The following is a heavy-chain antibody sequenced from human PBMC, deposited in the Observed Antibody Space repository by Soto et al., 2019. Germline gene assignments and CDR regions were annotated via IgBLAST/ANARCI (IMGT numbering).Heavy chain of an antibody. CDR3: VRENEMAGATSAFEY. CDR1: GFTFSSYG. D-gene: IGHD1-26*01. V-gene: IGHV3-30*03. J-gene: IGHJ4*02. CDR2: ISYDGSNK. Sequence: PGGSLRLSCAASGFTFSSYGMHWVRQAPGKGLEWVAVISYDGSNKYYADSVKGRFTISRDNARNSLYLQMDSLRVEDTAVYYCVRENEMAGATSAFEYWGQGTPVTVSS.